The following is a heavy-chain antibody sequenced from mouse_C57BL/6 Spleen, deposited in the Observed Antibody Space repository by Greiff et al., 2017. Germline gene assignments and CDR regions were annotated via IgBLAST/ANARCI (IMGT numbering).Heavy chain of an antibody. V-gene: IGHV6-3*01. CDR2: IRLKSDNYAT. D-gene: IGHD1-1*01. CDR3: TAYYYGSSYKND. CDR1: GFTFSNYW. J-gene: IGHJ2*01. Sequence: EVQRVESGGGLVQPGGSMKLSCVASGFTFSNYWMNWVRQSPEKGLEWVAQIRLKSDNYATHYAESVKGRFTISRDDSKSSVYLQMNNLRAEDTGIYYCTAYYYGSSYKNDWGQGTTLTVSS.